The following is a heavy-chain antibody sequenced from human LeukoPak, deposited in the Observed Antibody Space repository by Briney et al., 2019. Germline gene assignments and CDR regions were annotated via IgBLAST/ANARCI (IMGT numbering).Heavy chain of an antibody. D-gene: IGHD3-22*01. Sequence: GGSLRLSCVASEFTFSSYSMNWVRQAPGKGLEWVSSISSSSSYIYYADSVKGRFTISRDNAKNSLYLQMNSLRAEDTAVYYCARDIGDYYDSSGWAYYYYGMDVWGQGTTVTVSS. CDR2: ISSSSSYI. CDR3: ARDIGDYYDSSGWAYYYYGMDV. J-gene: IGHJ6*02. V-gene: IGHV3-21*01. CDR1: EFTFSSYS.